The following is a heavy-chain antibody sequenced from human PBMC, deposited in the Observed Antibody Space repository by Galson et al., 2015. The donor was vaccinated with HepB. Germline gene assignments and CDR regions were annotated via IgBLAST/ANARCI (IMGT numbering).Heavy chain of an antibody. CDR3: AKARGSNWFDP. V-gene: IGHV1-2*02. CDR1: GYIFNDYF. J-gene: IGHJ5*02. Sequence: SVKVSCKASGYIFNDYFIHWVRQAPGQGLVWMGWMNPQNGGTNYAQKFQGRVTMTRDTSINTAYMELSSLTSNDTAVYYCAKARGSNWFDPWGQGTLVTVSS. CDR2: MNPQNGGT.